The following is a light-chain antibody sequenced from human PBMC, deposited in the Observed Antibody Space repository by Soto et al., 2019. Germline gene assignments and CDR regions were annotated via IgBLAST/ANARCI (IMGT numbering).Light chain of an antibody. CDR3: CSYSNRGTQV. J-gene: IGLJ2*01. Sequence: QSVLTQPASVSGSPGQSITISCTGTNSDVGDYNYVSWYQQHPGKVPKVIIYEVSYRPSGVSHRFSGSKSGNTASLTISGLQAEDEADYYCCSYSNRGTQVFGGGTKLTVL. V-gene: IGLV2-14*01. CDR2: EVS. CDR1: NSDVGDYNY.